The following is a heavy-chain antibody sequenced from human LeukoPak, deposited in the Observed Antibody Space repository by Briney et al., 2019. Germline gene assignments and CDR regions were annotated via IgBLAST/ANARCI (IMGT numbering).Heavy chain of an antibody. CDR3: ARYDYVWGSYRQGDDY. Sequence: GASVKVSCKASGYTFTGYYMHWVRQAPGQGLEWMGWINPNSGGTNYAQKFQGRVTMTRDTSISTAYMGLSRLRSDDTAVYYCARYDYVWGSYRQGDDYWGQGTLVTVSS. D-gene: IGHD3-16*02. CDR1: GYTFTGYY. CDR2: INPNSGGT. J-gene: IGHJ4*02. V-gene: IGHV1-2*02.